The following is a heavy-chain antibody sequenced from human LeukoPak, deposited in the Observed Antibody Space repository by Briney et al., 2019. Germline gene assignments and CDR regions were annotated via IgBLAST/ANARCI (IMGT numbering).Heavy chain of an antibody. CDR2: ISPSGGST. Sequence: ASVKVSCKAFGYTFTGYWMHWVRQAPGQGPEWMGVISPSGGSTIYAQKFQGRVTMTRGTSTSTVYMELSSLRSEDTAVYYCARGPPIWFGELLFSSDPWGQGTLVTVSS. J-gene: IGHJ5*02. V-gene: IGHV1-46*01. D-gene: IGHD3-10*01. CDR1: GYTFTGYW. CDR3: ARGPPIWFGELLFSSDP.